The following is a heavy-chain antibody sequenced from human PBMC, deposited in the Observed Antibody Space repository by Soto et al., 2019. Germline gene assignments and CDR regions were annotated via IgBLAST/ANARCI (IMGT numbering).Heavy chain of an antibody. CDR3: ARVLGGYSYRYPDYYGMDV. V-gene: IGHV6-1*01. D-gene: IGHD5-18*01. CDR1: GDSVSSNSAA. CDR2: TYYRSKWYN. Sequence: PSQTLSLTCAISGDSVSSNSAAWNWIRQSPSRGLEWLGRTYYRSKWYNDYAVSVKSRITINPDTSKNQFSLQLNSVTPEDTAVYYCARVLGGYSYRYPDYYGMDVWGQGTTVTVSS. J-gene: IGHJ6*02.